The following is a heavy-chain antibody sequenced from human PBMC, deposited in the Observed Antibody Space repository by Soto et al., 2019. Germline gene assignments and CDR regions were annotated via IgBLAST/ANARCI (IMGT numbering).Heavy chain of an antibody. Sequence: QLQLQESGPGLVKPSETLSLTCTVSGGSISSSSYYWGWIRQPPGKGLEWIGSIYYSGSTYYNPSLKSRVTLSVDTSKNQFALKLSSVTAADTAVYYCARPRVAVAGTVAFDIWGQGTMVTVSS. CDR3: ARPRVAVAGTVAFDI. D-gene: IGHD6-19*01. J-gene: IGHJ3*02. CDR1: GGSISSSSYY. V-gene: IGHV4-39*01. CDR2: IYYSGST.